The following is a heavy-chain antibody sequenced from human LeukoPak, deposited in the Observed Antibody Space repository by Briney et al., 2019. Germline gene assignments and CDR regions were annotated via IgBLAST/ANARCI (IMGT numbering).Heavy chain of an antibody. D-gene: IGHD6-19*01. CDR2: INHSGST. J-gene: IGHJ4*02. CDR1: GGSFSGYY. V-gene: IGHV4-34*01. CDR3: ARGRRIAVAGRYRAGWVDY. Sequence: PSETLSLTCAVYGGSFSGYYWSWIRQPPGKGLEWIGEINHSGSTNYNPSLKSRVTTSVDTSKNQFSLKLSSVTAADTAVYYCARGRRIAVAGRYRAGWVDYWGQGTLVTVSS.